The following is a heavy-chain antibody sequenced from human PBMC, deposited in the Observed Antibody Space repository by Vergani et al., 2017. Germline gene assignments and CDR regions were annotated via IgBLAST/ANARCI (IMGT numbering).Heavy chain of an antibody. CDR1: GFRFSSYG. CDR2: IWYDGSNK. V-gene: IGHV3-33*01. CDR3: ATAGAAYCRGASCYDFFEY. Sequence: QVQLVESGGGVVQPGRSLRLSCAASGFRFSSYGMNWVRQAPGKGLEWVAVIWYDGSNKYYADSVKGRFTISRDNSQNTVNLQMNSLRVDDTAVYYCATAGAAYCRGASCYDFFEYWGQGTLVTVTS. D-gene: IGHD2-15*01. J-gene: IGHJ4*02.